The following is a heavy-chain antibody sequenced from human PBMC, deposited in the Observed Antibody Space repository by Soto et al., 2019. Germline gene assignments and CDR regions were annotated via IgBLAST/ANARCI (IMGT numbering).Heavy chain of an antibody. CDR1: GFTFSSYG. Sequence: QVQLVESGGGVVQPGRSLRLSCAASGFTFSSYGMHWVRQAPGKGLEWVAVISYDGSNKYYADSVKGRFTISRDNSKNTLYPQMNSLRAEDTAVYYCAKDAREWPFDYWGQGTLVTVSS. CDR3: AKDAREWPFDY. V-gene: IGHV3-30*18. J-gene: IGHJ4*02. D-gene: IGHD3-3*01. CDR2: ISYDGSNK.